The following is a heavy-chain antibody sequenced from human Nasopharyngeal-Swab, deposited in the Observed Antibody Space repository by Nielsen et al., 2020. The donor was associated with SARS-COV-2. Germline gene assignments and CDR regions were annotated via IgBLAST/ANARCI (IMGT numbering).Heavy chain of an antibody. V-gene: IGHV3-23*01. CDR2: ISGSGGST. J-gene: IGHJ4*02. Sequence: GGSLRLSCAASGFTFSSYAMSWVRQAPGKGLEWVSAISGSGGSTYYADSVKGRLTISRDNSKNTLYLQMNSLRAEDTAVYYCAKSSQYSSGWYGIGFDYWGQGTLVTVSS. CDR1: GFTFSSYA. CDR3: AKSSQYSSGWYGIGFDY. D-gene: IGHD6-19*01.